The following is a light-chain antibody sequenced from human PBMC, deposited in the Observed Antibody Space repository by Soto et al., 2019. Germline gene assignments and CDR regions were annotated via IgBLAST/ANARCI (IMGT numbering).Light chain of an antibody. Sequence: QSALTQPPSVSGSPGQSVTISCTGTSTDFVSYNRVSWYQQPPGTAPKLIIYEASNRPSGVPDRFSGSKSDNTASLTISGLQAEDEGDYYCCSYAGDYMFVFGTGTKVTVL. CDR1: STDFVSYNR. V-gene: IGLV2-18*02. CDR2: EAS. CDR3: CSYAGDYMFV. J-gene: IGLJ1*01.